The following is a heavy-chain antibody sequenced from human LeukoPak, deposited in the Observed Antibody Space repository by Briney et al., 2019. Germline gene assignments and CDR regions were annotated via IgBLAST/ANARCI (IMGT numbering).Heavy chain of an antibody. Sequence: GGSLRLSCAASGFAFSSYWMHWVRQAPGKGLVWVSRMNSDGSTISYADSVRGRFTISRDNAKNTLYLQMNSLRAEDTAVYYCAREISSASGYWGQGTLVTVSS. D-gene: IGHD6-19*01. CDR3: AREISSASGY. V-gene: IGHV3-74*01. CDR1: GFAFSSYW. CDR2: MNSDGSTI. J-gene: IGHJ4*02.